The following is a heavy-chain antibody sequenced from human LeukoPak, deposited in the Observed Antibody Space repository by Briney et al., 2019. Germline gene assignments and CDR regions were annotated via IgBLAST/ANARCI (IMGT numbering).Heavy chain of an antibody. Sequence: ASVKVSCKASGYTFTSYGISWVRQAPGQGLEWMGWISAYNGNTNYAQKLQGRVTMPRDTSASTAYLEVRSLRSDDTAVYYCASDSLYCSSTSCYPDLKDFDYWGQGTLVTVSS. CDR3: ASDSLYCSSTSCYPDLKDFDY. V-gene: IGHV1-18*01. D-gene: IGHD2-2*01. CDR2: ISAYNGNT. J-gene: IGHJ4*02. CDR1: GYTFTSYG.